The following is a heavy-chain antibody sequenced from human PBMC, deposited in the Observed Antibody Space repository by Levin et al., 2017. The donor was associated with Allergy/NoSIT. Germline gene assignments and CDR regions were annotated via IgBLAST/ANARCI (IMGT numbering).Heavy chain of an antibody. V-gene: IGHV3-7*01. D-gene: IGHD1-26*01. CDR1: GFSFSSYW. Sequence: GASVKVSCAASGFSFSSYWMTWVRQAPGKGLEWVANIKQDGNEKRYLDSVKGRFTISRDNAENSLYLEVNSLRAEDTAVFYCARGSSGIYVGSFDLWGQGTLVTVS. J-gene: IGHJ4*02. CDR3: ARGSSGIYVGSFDL. CDR2: IKQDGNEK.